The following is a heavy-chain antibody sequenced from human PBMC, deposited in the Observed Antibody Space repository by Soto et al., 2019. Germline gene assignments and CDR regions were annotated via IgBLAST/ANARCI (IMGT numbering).Heavy chain of an antibody. CDR2: FTSNGGT. J-gene: IGHJ4*02. Sequence: PGGSLRLSCAASGFTFSNYAMSWLRQAPGKGLEWVSTFTSNGGTNYADSVKGRFTISRDNSKNTLFLQMNSLRGEDTAVYYCARDYGGHMIMKTADYNPLDYWGQGTQVTVSS. CDR1: GFTFSNYA. D-gene: IGHD3-16*01. CDR3: ARDYGGHMIMKTADYNPLDY. V-gene: IGHV3-23*01.